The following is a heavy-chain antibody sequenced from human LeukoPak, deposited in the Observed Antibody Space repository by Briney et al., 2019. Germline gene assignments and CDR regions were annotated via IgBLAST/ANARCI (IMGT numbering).Heavy chain of an antibody. Sequence: GASVKVSCKACGGTYSRFAISWARQAPGQGLEWMGGIIPIFGTANYAQKFQGRVTITTDESTSTAYMELSSLRSEDTAVYYCARGGLIAARPGPIDYWGQGTLVTVSS. J-gene: IGHJ4*02. CDR1: GGTYSRFA. CDR2: IIPIFGTA. D-gene: IGHD6-6*01. V-gene: IGHV1-69*05. CDR3: ARGGLIAARPGPIDY.